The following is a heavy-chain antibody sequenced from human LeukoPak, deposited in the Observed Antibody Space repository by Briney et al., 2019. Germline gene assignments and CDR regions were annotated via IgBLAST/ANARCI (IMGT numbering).Heavy chain of an antibody. J-gene: IGHJ4*02. CDR2: IANVGNI. D-gene: IGHD3-22*01. CDR1: GFTFSSYG. Sequence: GGSLRLSCAASGFTFSSYGMHWVRQATGKGLEWVSGIANVGNIYYSASVKGRFTISRENAKNSVYLQMNSLRAGDTAVYYCARGGSYYYDSSGYYDPYFDYWGQGTLVTVSS. CDR3: ARGGSYYYDSSGYYDPYFDY. V-gene: IGHV3-13*01.